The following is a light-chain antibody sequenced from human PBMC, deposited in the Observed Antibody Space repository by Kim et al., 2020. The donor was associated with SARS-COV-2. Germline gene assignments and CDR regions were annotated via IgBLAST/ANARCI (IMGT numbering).Light chain of an antibody. CDR1: QSISSW. Sequence: DIQMTQSPSTLSASVGDRVTITCRASQSISSWLAWHQQKPGKAPKLLIYDASTLESGAPSRFSGSGSGTEFTLTISSLQPDDFATYYCQQYNGYFGPGTKVDIK. CDR2: DAS. CDR3: QQYNGY. V-gene: IGKV1-5*01. J-gene: IGKJ3*01.